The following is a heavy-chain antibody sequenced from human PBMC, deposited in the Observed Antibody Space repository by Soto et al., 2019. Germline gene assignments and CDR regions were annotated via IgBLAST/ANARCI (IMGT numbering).Heavy chain of an antibody. CDR2: IYYSGST. Sequence: QVQLQESGPGLVKPSQTLSLTCTVSGGSISSGGYYWSWIRQHTGKGLEWIGYIYYSGSTYYNPSLKSRDTISVDTSKNQFSLKLSSVTAADTAVYYCAKGLRQKDSSSPTTPYYYYYMDVWGKGTTVTVSS. CDR1: GGSISSGGYY. CDR3: AKGLRQKDSSSPTTPYYYYYMDV. J-gene: IGHJ6*03. D-gene: IGHD6-6*01. V-gene: IGHV4-31*03.